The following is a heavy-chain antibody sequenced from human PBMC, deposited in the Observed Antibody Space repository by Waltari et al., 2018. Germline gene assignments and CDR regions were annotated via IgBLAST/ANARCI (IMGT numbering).Heavy chain of an antibody. CDR1: GYTFTGYY. CDR3: RRASLGDNPPDPLDY. Sequence: QVQLVQSGAEVKKPGASVKVSCKASGYTFTGYYMHWVRQAPGQGLEWIGLTNPDRGGTNYAQKFQRRGTMTRDTCISTAYMELSRLDHRDTAVYSCRRASLGDNPPDPLDYWGRGTLVPVSS. V-gene: IGHV1-2*06. D-gene: IGHD2-21*02. CDR2: TNPDRGGT. J-gene: IGHJ4*02.